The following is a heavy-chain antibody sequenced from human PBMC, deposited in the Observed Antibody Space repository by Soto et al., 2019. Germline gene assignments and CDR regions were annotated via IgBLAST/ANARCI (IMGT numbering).Heavy chain of an antibody. D-gene: IGHD2-15*01. CDR1: GGSFSGYY. CDR2: INHSGST. CDR3: ARGVAIVVVVAASHWFDP. J-gene: IGHJ5*02. V-gene: IGHV4-34*01. Sequence: QVPLQQWGAGLLKPSETLSLTCAVYGGSFSGYYWSWIRQPPGKGLEWIGEINHSGSTNYNPSLKSRVTISVDTSKNQFSLKLSSVTAADTAVYYCARGVAIVVVVAASHWFDPWGQGTLVTVSS.